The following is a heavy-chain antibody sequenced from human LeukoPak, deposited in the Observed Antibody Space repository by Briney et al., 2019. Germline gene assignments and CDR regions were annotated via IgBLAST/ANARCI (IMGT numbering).Heavy chain of an antibody. J-gene: IGHJ1*01. CDR1: GYTFTGYY. Sequence: AXVKVSCKASGYTFTGYYMHWVRQAPGQGLEWMGRINPNSGGTNYAQKFQGRVTMTRDTSISTAYMELSRLRSDDTAVYYCARVGGYCSGGSCHSTPEYFQHWGQGTLVTVSS. CDR2: INPNSGGT. CDR3: ARVGGYCSGGSCHSTPEYFQH. V-gene: IGHV1-2*06. D-gene: IGHD2-15*01.